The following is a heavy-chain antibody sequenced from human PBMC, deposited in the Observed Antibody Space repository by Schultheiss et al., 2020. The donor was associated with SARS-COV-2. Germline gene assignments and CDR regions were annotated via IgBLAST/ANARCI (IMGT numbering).Heavy chain of an antibody. CDR1: GGSFSGYY. J-gene: IGHJ6*02. CDR2: IYYSGST. D-gene: IGHD3-10*01. V-gene: IGHV4-59*12. Sequence: SETLSLTCAVYGGSFSGYYWSWIRQPPGKGLEWIGYIYYSGSTNYNPSLKSRVTMSVDTSKNQFSLKLNSVTAADTAVYYCARRGSGSYYYGMDVWGQGTTVTVSS. CDR3: ARRGSGSYYYGMDV.